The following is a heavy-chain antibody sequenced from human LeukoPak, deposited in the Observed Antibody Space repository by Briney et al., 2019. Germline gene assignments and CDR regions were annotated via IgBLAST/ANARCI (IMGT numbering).Heavy chain of an antibody. D-gene: IGHD3-10*01. Sequence: PSGTLSLTCAVYGGSFSGYYWSWIRQPPGKGLEWIGEINHSGSTNYNPSLKSRVTISVGTSKNQFSLKLSSVTAADTAVYYCASISVRGDYWGQGTLVTVSS. CDR1: GGSFSGYY. CDR3: ASISVRGDY. CDR2: INHSGST. V-gene: IGHV4-34*01. J-gene: IGHJ4*02.